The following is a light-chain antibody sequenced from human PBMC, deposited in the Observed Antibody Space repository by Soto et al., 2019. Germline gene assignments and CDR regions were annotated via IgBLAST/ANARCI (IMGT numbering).Light chain of an antibody. CDR3: SSYTSSSFWV. J-gene: IGLJ3*02. Sequence: QSALTQPASVSGSPGQSIAISCSGTSSDIGGYNYVSWYQQHPGKVPKLIIFEVSNRPSGISDRFSGSKSGNTASLTISGLQAEDEADYYCSSYTSSSFWVFGGGTKLTVL. V-gene: IGLV2-14*01. CDR1: SSDIGGYNY. CDR2: EVS.